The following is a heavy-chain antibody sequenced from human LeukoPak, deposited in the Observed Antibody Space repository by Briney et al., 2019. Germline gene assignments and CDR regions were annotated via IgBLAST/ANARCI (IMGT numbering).Heavy chain of an antibody. Sequence: GGSLRLSCAASGFTFSSYWMGWVRQAPGKRLEWVANMNIDGSEKYYADSVKGRFTISRDNARNSVYLQMNSLRAEDTALYYCARKRPNYFDYWGQGTLVTVSS. J-gene: IGHJ4*02. V-gene: IGHV3-7*01. CDR2: MNIDGSEK. CDR3: ARKRPNYFDY. CDR1: GFTFSSYW.